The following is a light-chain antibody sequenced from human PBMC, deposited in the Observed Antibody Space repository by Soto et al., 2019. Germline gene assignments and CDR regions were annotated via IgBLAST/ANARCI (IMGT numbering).Light chain of an antibody. Sequence: DIQVTQHPSSLSASVGDRVTITCRASQGIKNYLAWYQQTPGKAPKVLISDASRLETGVPSRFSGSGYGTDFTLTITSLQTDDFGTYHCQQYDVHPKTFGQGTKVDIK. CDR2: DAS. CDR1: QGIKNY. CDR3: QQYDVHPKT. J-gene: IGKJ1*01. V-gene: IGKV1-16*01.